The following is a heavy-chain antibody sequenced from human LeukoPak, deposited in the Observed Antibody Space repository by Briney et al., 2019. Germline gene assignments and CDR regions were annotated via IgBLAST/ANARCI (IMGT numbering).Heavy chain of an antibody. CDR2: ISGSGGST. J-gene: IGHJ5*02. D-gene: IGHD2-15*01. CDR1: GFTFSSYS. V-gene: IGHV3-23*01. Sequence: GGSLRLSCAASGFTFSSYSMSRVRQAPGKGLEWVSAISGSGGSTYYADSVKGRFTISRGNSKNTLYVQMNSLRAEDTAVYYCAKARGFCSGGSCYNPFDPWGQGTLVTVSS. CDR3: AKARGFCSGGSCYNPFDP.